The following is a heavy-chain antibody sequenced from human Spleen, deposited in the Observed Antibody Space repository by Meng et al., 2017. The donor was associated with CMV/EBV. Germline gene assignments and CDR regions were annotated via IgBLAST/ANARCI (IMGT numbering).Heavy chain of an antibody. Sequence: SFSGYYWSWIRQPPGKGLEWIGEINHSGSTNYNPSLKSRVTISVDTSKNQFSLKLSSVTAADTAVYYCARGRDIVVVPAAIEYYFDYWGQGTLVTVSS. J-gene: IGHJ4*02. V-gene: IGHV4-34*01. CDR2: INHSGST. CDR1: SFSGYY. CDR3: ARGRDIVVVPAAIEYYFDY. D-gene: IGHD2-2*02.